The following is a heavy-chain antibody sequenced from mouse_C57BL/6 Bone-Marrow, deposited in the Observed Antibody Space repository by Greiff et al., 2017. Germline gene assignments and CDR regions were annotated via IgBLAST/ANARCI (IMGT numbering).Heavy chain of an antibody. CDR1: GYTFTSYW. D-gene: IGHD3-2*02. CDR2: IDPSDSYT. J-gene: IGHJ3*01. Sequence: QVQLQQPGAELVRPGTSVKLSCKASGYTFTSYWMHWVKQRPGQGLAWIGVIDPSDSYTNYNQKFKGKATLTVDTSSSTAYMQLSSLTSEDSAVYYCARSGGDWGQGTLVTVSA. V-gene: IGHV1-59*01. CDR3: ARSGGD.